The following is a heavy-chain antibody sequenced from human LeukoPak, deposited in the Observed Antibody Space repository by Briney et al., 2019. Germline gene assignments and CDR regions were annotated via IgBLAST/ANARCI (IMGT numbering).Heavy chain of an antibody. D-gene: IGHD6-6*01. CDR3: ARDGEQLDLDY. Sequence: QPGGSLRLSCAASGFTFSSYGMHWVRQAPGKGLEWVAVIWYDGSNKYYADSVKGRFTISRDNSKNTLYLQMNGLRAEDTAVYYCARDGEQLDLDYWGQGTLVTVSS. J-gene: IGHJ4*02. CDR1: GFTFSSYG. CDR2: IWYDGSNK. V-gene: IGHV3-33*01.